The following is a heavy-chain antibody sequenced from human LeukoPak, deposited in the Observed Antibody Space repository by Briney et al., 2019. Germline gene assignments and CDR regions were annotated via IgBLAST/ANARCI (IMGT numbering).Heavy chain of an antibody. CDR2: VSGSGGTI. J-gene: IGHJ2*01. D-gene: IGHD3-10*01. CDR1: GLPFSTYE. V-gene: IGHV3-48*03. Sequence: GGSLRLSCAASGLPFSTYEMNWVRQAPGKGPEWVSYVSGSGGTIHYADSVKGRFTISRDNGKNSLYLQMNSLRAEDTAIYYWAGRNGGSWHLWDFDSRGPGTLVTVSS. CDR3: AGRNGGSWHLWDFDS.